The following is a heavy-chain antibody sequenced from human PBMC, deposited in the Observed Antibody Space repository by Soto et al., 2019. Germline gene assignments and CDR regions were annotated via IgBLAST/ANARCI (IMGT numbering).Heavy chain of an antibody. CDR3: ARDYDSSGDY. Sequence: QLQLQESGPGLVKPSETLSLTCTVSGGSISSSSYYWGWIRQPPGKGLEWIGSIYYSGSTYYNPSLKSRVTISVETSKNQFSLKLSSATDADTAVYYCARDYDSSGDYWGQGTLVTVSS. D-gene: IGHD3-22*01. V-gene: IGHV4-39*01. J-gene: IGHJ4*02. CDR2: IYYSGST. CDR1: GGSISSSSYY.